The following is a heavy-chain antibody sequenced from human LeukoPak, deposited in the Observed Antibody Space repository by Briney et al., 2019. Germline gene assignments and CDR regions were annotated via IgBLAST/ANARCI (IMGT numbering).Heavy chain of an antibody. V-gene: IGHV3-21*01. Sequence: GGSLGLSCAASGFTFSSYSMNWVRQAPGKGLEWVSSISSSSSYIYYADSVKGRFTISRDNAKNSLYLQMNSLRAEDTAVYYCARSQPGAVGALDYWGQGTLVTVSS. J-gene: IGHJ4*02. CDR2: ISSSSSYI. D-gene: IGHD4/OR15-4a*01. CDR1: GFTFSSYS. CDR3: ARSQPGAVGALDY.